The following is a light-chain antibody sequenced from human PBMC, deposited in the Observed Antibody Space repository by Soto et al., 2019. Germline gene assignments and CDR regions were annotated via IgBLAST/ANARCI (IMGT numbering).Light chain of an antibody. V-gene: IGKV4-1*01. CDR3: QQFYATPPT. CDR1: QSLLYSYTKKNQ. CDR2: WAS. J-gene: IGKJ1*01. Sequence: DIVMTQSPDSLTASLGERATINCKSSQSLLYSYTKKNQLGWYQQKPGQPPKLLIYWASTRESGVPDRFGGSGSGTNFTLTISSLQAEDVAVYYCQQFYATPPTFGHGTKVEIK.